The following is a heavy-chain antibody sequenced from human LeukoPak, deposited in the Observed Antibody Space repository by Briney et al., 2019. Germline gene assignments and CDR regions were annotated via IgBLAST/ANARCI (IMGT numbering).Heavy chain of an antibody. V-gene: IGHV3-9*03. CDR1: GFTFDDYA. CDR2: ISGNSGSI. CDR3: AKDDLCCLTTVSALGY. Sequence: GGSLRLSCAASGFTFDDYAMHWVPQAPGKGLEWVSGISGNSGSIVYADSVKGRFTISRDNAKKSLYLQMNSLRAEDMALLYYAKDDLCCLTTVSALGYWGQGTLVTVSS. D-gene: IGHD4-11*01. J-gene: IGHJ4*02.